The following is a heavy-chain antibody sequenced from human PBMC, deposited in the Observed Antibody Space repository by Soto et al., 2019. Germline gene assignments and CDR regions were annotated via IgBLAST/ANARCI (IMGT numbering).Heavy chain of an antibody. CDR3: AREEYQLLRYYYYYMDV. Sequence: GSLRLSCAASGFAFSSYWMSWVRQAPGKGLEWVANIKQDGSEKYYVDSVKGRFTISRDNAKNSLYLQMNSLRAEDTAVYYCAREEYQLLRYYYYYMDVWGKGTTVTVSS. D-gene: IGHD2-2*01. J-gene: IGHJ6*03. V-gene: IGHV3-7*01. CDR2: IKQDGSEK. CDR1: GFAFSSYW.